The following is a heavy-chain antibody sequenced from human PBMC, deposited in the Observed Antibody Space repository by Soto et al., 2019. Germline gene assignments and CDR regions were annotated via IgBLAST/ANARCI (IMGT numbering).Heavy chain of an antibody. V-gene: IGHV3-48*02. J-gene: IGHJ4*02. CDR2: ISSSSSTI. CDR1: GFTFSSYS. Sequence: EVQLVESGGGLVQPGGSLRLSCAASGFTFSSYSMNWVRQAPGKGLEWVSYISSSSSTIYYADSVKGRFTISRDNAKNSLYLQMNSLRDEDTAVYYCAAQGEPDTAMVSDDYYGPARRGQGTLVTVSS. D-gene: IGHD5-18*01. CDR3: AAQGEPDTAMVSDDYYGPAR.